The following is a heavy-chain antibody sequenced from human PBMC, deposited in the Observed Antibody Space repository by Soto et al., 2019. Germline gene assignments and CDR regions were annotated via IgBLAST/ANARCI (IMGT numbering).Heavy chain of an antibody. CDR1: GFTFSNAW. CDR3: TTDRYCSSTSCHTKDDIVPPVYFQH. D-gene: IGHD2-2*02. CDR2: IKSKTDGGTT. V-gene: IGHV3-15*01. J-gene: IGHJ1*01. Sequence: GGSLRLSCAASGFTFSNAWMSWVRQAPGKGLEWVGRIKSKTDGGTTDYAAPVKGRFTISRDDSKNTLYLQMNSLKTEDTAVYYCTTDRYCSSTSCHTKDDIVPPVYFQHWGQGTLVTVS.